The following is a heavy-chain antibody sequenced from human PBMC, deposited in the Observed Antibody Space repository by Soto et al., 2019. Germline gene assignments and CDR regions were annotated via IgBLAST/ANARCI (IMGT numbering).Heavy chain of an antibody. Sequence: PGGSLRLSCAASGFTFRNYGMNWVRQAPGKGLEWVSYIGIGSSTKYYADSVKGRFTISRDNAKNSLYLQMNSLRAEDTAVYYCARVPNPFRLKIGYEDAFDFWGQGTMVTVSS. CDR2: IGIGSSTK. CDR1: GFTFRNYG. D-gene: IGHD5-12*01. J-gene: IGHJ3*01. V-gene: IGHV3-48*01. CDR3: ARVPNPFRLKIGYEDAFDF.